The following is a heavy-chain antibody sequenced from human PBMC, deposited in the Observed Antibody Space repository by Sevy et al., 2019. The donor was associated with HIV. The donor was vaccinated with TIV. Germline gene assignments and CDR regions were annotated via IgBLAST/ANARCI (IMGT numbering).Heavy chain of an antibody. J-gene: IGHJ3*02. V-gene: IGHV3-49*03. Sequence: GGSLRLSCTASGFTFGDYAMSWFRQAPGQGLEWVGFIRSKAYGGTTEYAASVKGRVTILRDDFKSIAYLQMNSLKTEVKALYYCARDNRSYYYGSGSATYDAFDIWGQGTMVTVSS. CDR1: GFTFGDYA. CDR2: IRSKAYGGTT. CDR3: ARDNRSYYYGSGSATYDAFDI. D-gene: IGHD3-10*01.